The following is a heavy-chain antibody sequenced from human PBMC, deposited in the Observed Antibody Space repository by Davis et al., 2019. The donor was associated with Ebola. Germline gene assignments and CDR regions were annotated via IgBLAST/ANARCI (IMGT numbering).Heavy chain of an antibody. CDR1: GFTFGDYA. CDR2: ISWDGRST. J-gene: IGHJ4*02. CDR3: TAYDSTFRNY. Sequence: PGGSLRLSCAASGFTFGDYAMHWVRQAPGKGLEWVSLISWDGRSTAYADPVRDRFSISRDNSRNFLYLQMNGLRAEDTALYYCTAYDSTFRNYWGQGTLVTVSS. D-gene: IGHD3-22*01. V-gene: IGHV3-43D*03.